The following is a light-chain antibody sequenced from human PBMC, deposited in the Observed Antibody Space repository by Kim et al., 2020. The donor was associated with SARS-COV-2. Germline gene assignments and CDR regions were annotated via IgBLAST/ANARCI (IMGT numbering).Light chain of an antibody. V-gene: IGKV1-9*01. J-gene: IGKJ3*01. CDR3: QQLNSFPLT. CDR1: QGISSY. CDR2: AAS. Sequence: SSVGNRITISCRASQGISSYLGWYQQKPGKAPKLLIYAASTLQSGVPSRFSGSGSGTDFTLTISSLQPEDFATYCCQQLNSFPLTFGPGTKVDIK.